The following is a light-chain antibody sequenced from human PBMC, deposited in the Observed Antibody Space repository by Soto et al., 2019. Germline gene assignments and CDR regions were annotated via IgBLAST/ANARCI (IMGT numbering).Light chain of an antibody. J-gene: IGKJ4*01. CDR1: QSIGRY. Sequence: EIVLTQSPATLFLSPGERVTLSCRASQSIGRYLAWYQHKPGQAPRLLIYDASNRATGIPARFSGSGSGTDFTLTISSLEPEDFADYYCQQRANWLTFGGGTKVEIK. V-gene: IGKV3-11*01. CDR3: QQRANWLT. CDR2: DAS.